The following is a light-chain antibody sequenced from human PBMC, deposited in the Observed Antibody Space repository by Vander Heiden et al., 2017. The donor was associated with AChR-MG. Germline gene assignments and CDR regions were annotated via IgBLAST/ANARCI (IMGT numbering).Light chain of an antibody. Sequence: VLTQSPATLSTSLRERATLTYRASQSVSTYLAWYQQKRGQAPRLLIYDASNRAAGIPARFSGSGSGTDFTLTISSLEPEDFAVYYCQQRYDWPLTFGGGTKVEIK. CDR3: QQRYDWPLT. CDR2: DAS. J-gene: IGKJ4*01. CDR1: QSVSTY. V-gene: IGKV3-11*01.